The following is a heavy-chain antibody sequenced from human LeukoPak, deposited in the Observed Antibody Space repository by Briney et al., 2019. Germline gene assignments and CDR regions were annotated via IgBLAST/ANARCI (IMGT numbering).Heavy chain of an antibody. CDR2: INPNSGGT. Sequence: GASVKVSCKASGYTFTGYYMHWVRQAPGQGLEWMGWINPNSGGTNYAQKFQGRVTMTRDTSISTAYMELSRLRSDDTAVYYCARGGMDYVWGSYREPFDYWGQGTLVTVSS. V-gene: IGHV1-2*02. J-gene: IGHJ4*02. D-gene: IGHD3-16*02. CDR3: ARGGMDYVWGSYREPFDY. CDR1: GYTFTGYY.